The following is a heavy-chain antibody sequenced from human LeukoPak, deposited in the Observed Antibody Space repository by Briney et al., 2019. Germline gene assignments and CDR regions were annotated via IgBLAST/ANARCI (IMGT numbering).Heavy chain of an antibody. V-gene: IGHV3-30*18. Sequence: GGSLRLSCAVSGFTFSSYAMHWVRQAPGKGLEWVSTISYEVSNTYYADSVKGRFTISRDHSKQTLYLQMNSLRTDDTAVYYCVKDRYDSGIRMRSFLDHWGQGTLVTVSS. J-gene: IGHJ4*02. CDR2: ISYEVSNT. D-gene: IGHD3-10*01. CDR1: GFTFSSYA. CDR3: VKDRYDSGIRMRSFLDH.